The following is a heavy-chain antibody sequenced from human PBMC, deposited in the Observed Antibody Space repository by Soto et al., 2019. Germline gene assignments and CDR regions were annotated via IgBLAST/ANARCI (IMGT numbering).Heavy chain of an antibody. J-gene: IGHJ4*02. D-gene: IGHD6-25*01. CDR1: GGSISSNNW. CDR3: ARDQGSAPGE. V-gene: IGHV4-4*02. Sequence: QVQLQESGPGLVRPSGTLSPTCAVSGGSISSNNWLSWVRQPPGKGLEWIGEIYHSGSTNYHPSLKSPVTMSVVPSKNLFSLTLNSVTAADTAFYYCARDQGSAPGEWGQGTLVSVSS. CDR2: IYHSGST.